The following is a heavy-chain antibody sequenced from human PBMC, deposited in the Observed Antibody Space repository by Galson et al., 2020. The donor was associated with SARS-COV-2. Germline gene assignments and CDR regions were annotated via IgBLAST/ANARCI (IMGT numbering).Heavy chain of an antibody. Sequence: GESLKISCAASGFVFSGSALPWVRQASGRGLEWVGRIRSKANNYATAYGASVKDRFTIFRDDSKNTAYVEMHNLKTEDTAVYYCTRFVEGANYFDYWGQGALVTVSS. V-gene: IGHV3-73*01. J-gene: IGHJ4*02. CDR1: GFVFSGSA. CDR2: IRSKANNYAT. D-gene: IGHD1-1*01. CDR3: TRFVEGANYFDY.